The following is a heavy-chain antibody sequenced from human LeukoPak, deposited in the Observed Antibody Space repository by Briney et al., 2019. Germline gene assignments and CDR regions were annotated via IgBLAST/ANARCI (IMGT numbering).Heavy chain of an antibody. V-gene: IGHV3-48*04. CDR2: ISSSSSTI. CDR1: GFTFSSYS. CDR3: AKDIRRGYNFGYDQFAY. D-gene: IGHD5-18*01. J-gene: IGHJ4*02. Sequence: GGSLRLSCAASGFTFSSYSMNWVRQVPGKGLEWVSYISSSSSTIYYADSVKGRFTISRDNSKNTVSLQMNSLRAEDTALYYCAKDIRRGYNFGYDQFAYWGQGILVTVSS.